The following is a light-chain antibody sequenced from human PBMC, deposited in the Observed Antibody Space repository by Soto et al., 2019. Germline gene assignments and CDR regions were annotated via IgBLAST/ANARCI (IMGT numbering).Light chain of an antibody. J-gene: IGKJ3*01. CDR3: QQYVSLYT. Sequence: DIQMTQSPSSLSASVGDRVTITCQASQDINYYLNWYQQKPGKAPKLQIYDASILEIGVPSRFSGGGSGTDFTLTISSLQPEDIATYYCQQYVSLYTFGPGTKLDIK. CDR2: DAS. CDR1: QDINYY. V-gene: IGKV1-33*01.